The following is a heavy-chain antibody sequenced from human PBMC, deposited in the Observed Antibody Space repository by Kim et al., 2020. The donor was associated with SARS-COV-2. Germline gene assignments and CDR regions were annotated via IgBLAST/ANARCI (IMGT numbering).Heavy chain of an antibody. V-gene: IGHV4-34*01. CDR1: GGSFSGYY. Sequence: SETLSLTCAVYGGSFSGYYWSWIRQPPGKGLEWIGEINHSGSTNYNPSLKSRVTISVDTSKNQFSLKLSSVTAADTAVYYCARGTRQWLVRGPYSYYMDV. CDR3: ARGTRQWLVRGPYSYYMDV. J-gene: IGHJ6*03. D-gene: IGHD6-19*01. CDR2: INHSGST.